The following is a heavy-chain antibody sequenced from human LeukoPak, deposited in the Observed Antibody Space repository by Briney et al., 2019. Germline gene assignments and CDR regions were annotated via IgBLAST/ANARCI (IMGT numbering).Heavy chain of an antibody. CDR2: ISWNSGSI. V-gene: IGHV3-9*01. J-gene: IGHJ6*03. Sequence: GGSLRLSCAASGFTFDDCAMHWVRQAPGKGLEWVSGISWNSGSIGYADSVKGRFTISRDNAKNSLYLQMNSLRAEDTALYYCAKDIEATRNYYYMDVWGKGTTVTVSS. CDR1: GFTFDDCA. CDR3: AKDIEATRNYYYMDV. D-gene: IGHD5-12*01.